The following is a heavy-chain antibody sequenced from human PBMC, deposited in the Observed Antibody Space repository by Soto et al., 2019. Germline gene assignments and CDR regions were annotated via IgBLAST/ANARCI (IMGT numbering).Heavy chain of an antibody. CDR3: ARDCSDISTIEGVIRTCGFDI. D-gene: IGHD3-16*02. V-gene: IGHV1-69*04. Sequence: SSVKVSCKASGRTFSRYTISWVRQAPGQGLEWMGRIIPILCIANYAQKFQGRVTITADKSTSTAYMELSSLRSEDTAVYYCARDCSDISTIEGVIRTCGFDIGGQGTMVTDS. CDR1: GRTFSRYT. J-gene: IGHJ3*02. CDR2: IIPILCIA.